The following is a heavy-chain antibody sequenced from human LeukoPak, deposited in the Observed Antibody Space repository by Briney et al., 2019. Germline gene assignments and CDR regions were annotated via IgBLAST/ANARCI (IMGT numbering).Heavy chain of an antibody. CDR3: ARDTYYYDSSGYTYYFDY. V-gene: IGHV4-4*07. Sequence: SETLSLTCTVSGGSISSYYWSWIRQPAGKGLEWIGRIYTSGSTNYNPSLKSRVTMSVETSKNQFSLKLSSVTAADTAVYYCARDTYYYDSSGYTYYFDYWGQGTLVTVSS. CDR1: GGSISSYY. D-gene: IGHD3-22*01. CDR2: IYTSGST. J-gene: IGHJ4*02.